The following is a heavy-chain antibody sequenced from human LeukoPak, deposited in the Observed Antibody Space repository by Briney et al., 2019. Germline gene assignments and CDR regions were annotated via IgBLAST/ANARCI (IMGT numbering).Heavy chain of an antibody. J-gene: IGHJ6*03. CDR3: AKVEGPKGYYYMDV. CDR1: GFTFSSYA. Sequence: GSLRLSCAASGFTFSSYAMHWVRQAPGKGLEWVSAISGSGGSTYYADSVKGRFTISRDNSKNTLYLQMNSLRAEDTAVYYCAKVEGPKGYYYMDVWGKGTTVTVSS. CDR2: ISGSGGST. V-gene: IGHV3-23*01.